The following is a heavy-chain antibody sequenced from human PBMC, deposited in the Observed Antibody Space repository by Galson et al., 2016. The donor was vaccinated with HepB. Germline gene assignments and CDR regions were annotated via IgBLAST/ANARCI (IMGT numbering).Heavy chain of an antibody. D-gene: IGHD3-3*01. Sequence: SLRLSCAVSGFAFDDYAMHWVRQAPGKGLEWVANIKHDGSDKKYVDSVKGRFTISRDNTKKSLFLQMHSLRVEDTGVYYCVCSFSDFWSGYQDHWGPGTVVIASS. CDR1: GFAFDDYA. CDR2: IKHDGSDK. V-gene: IGHV3-7*01. J-gene: IGHJ1*01. CDR3: VCSFSDFWSGYQDH.